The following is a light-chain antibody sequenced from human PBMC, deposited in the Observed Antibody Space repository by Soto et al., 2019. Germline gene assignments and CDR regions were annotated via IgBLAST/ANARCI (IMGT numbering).Light chain of an antibody. CDR1: QGIKKY. V-gene: IGKV1-27*01. J-gene: IGKJ1*01. Sequence: DIQMTQSPSSLSASLGDRVTITCRASQGIKKYVAWYQQKPGKVPKLLIYAASSLRSGVPSRFSGSGSGTDFTLTISSLQPEDVATYYCQKYDTVPWAFGQGTKVDIK. CDR2: AAS. CDR3: QKYDTVPWA.